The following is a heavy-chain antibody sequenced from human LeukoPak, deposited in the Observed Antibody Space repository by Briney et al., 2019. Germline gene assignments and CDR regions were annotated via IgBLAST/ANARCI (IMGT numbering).Heavy chain of an antibody. CDR1: GGSISNYW. CDR2: VFDSGGT. CDR3: AREWYCSGGSCQLNGMDV. Sequence: SETLSLTCTVSGGSISNYWWSWIRQPPGKGLEWIGYVFDSGGTNYNPSLKSRVTISVDTSKNQFSLKLSSVTAADTAVYYCAREWYCSGGSCQLNGMDVWGQGTTVTVSS. D-gene: IGHD2-15*01. V-gene: IGHV4-59*12. J-gene: IGHJ6*02.